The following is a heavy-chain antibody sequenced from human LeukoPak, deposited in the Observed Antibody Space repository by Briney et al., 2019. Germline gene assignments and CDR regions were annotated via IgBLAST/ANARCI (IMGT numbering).Heavy chain of an antibody. D-gene: IGHD5-18*01. CDR3: AGYSYGMEHFDS. CDR2: NKGTHDGAPT. J-gene: IGHJ4*02. V-gene: IGHV3-15*01. Sequence: PGGSLRLSCAAHGFIFDKAWMSWVRQAPGKVLEWDGRNKGTHDGAPTDYAAPVKGRFSIPRDDSTNTLYLQMNSHKIEYSVEYYCAGYSYGMEHFDSWGQGTLVAVSS. CDR1: GFIFDKAW.